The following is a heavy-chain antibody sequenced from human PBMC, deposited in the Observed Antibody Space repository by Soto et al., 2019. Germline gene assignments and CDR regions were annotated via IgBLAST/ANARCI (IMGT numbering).Heavy chain of an antibody. Sequence: QITLNESGPTQVKPRQTLTLTCTFSGFSLTTSGVGVGWIRQSPGKAPEWLALIYWDDDTRYSPSLKTRLTITKETAKNPVVLTTAALDPAETATYYCAHRVLRTVFGLVTTTAIYFDFWGQGTPVAVSS. CDR1: GFSLTTSGVG. CDR3: AHRVLRTVFGLVTTTAIYFDF. CDR2: IYWDDDT. D-gene: IGHD3-3*01. J-gene: IGHJ4*02. V-gene: IGHV2-5*02.